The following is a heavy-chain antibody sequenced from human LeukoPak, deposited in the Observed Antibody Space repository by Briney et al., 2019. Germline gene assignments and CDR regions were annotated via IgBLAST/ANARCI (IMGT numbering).Heavy chain of an antibody. V-gene: IGHV3-30*02. CDR1: GFTFSSYG. CDR3: AKDEGYCSSTSCFGPLDY. D-gene: IGHD2-2*01. J-gene: IGHJ4*02. CDR2: IRYDGSNK. Sequence: GGSLRLSCAASGFTFSSYGMHCVRQAPGKGLEWVAFIRYDGSNKYYADSVKGRFTISRDNSKNTLYLQMNSLRAEDTAVYYCAKDEGYCSSTSCFGPLDYWGQGTLVTVSS.